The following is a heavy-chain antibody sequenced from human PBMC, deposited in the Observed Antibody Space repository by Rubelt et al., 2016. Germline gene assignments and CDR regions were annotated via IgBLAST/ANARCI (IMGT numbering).Heavy chain of an antibody. CDR3: ARDWIQIWLYVGVLDY. CDR1: GFTSNYA. V-gene: IGHV3-30*04. D-gene: IGHD5-18*01. Sequence: GGGVVQPGRSLRLSCATSGFTSNYAMHWVRQAPGKGLEWVAVISYDGSNKYYADSVRGRFTISRDNSKNTLYLEMNSLRAEDTAVYYCARDWIQIWLYVGVLDYWGQGTLVTVSS. CDR2: ISYDGSNK. J-gene: IGHJ4*02.